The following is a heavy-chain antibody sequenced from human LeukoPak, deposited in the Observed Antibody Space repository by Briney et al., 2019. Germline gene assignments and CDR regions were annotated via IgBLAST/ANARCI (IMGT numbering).Heavy chain of an antibody. CDR3: AKVGSYDSSGYYFSD. V-gene: IGHV4-59*11. D-gene: IGHD3-22*01. CDR1: GGSISSHY. CDR2: IYHSRGN. Sequence: SGTLSLTCSVSGGSISSHYWSWIRQPPGKALEWIGYIYHSRGNRYNPSLKSRVTISLDTSKNQLSLQLSSVTAADTAVYYCAKVGSYDSSGYYFSDWGQGTLVTVSS. J-gene: IGHJ4*02.